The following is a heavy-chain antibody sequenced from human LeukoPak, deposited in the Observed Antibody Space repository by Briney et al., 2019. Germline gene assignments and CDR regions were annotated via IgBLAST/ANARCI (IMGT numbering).Heavy chain of an antibody. Sequence: SVKVSCKVSGGTFSSYAIRWGRQTPGQGLEWMGRIIPIFGTANYAQKFQGRVTITTDESTSTAYMELSSLRSEDTAVYYCASGYYYDYNGGDFDYWGQGTLVTVSS. CDR3: ASGYYYDYNGGDFDY. V-gene: IGHV1-69*05. D-gene: IGHD3-22*01. J-gene: IGHJ4*02. CDR1: GGTFSSYA. CDR2: IIPIFGTA.